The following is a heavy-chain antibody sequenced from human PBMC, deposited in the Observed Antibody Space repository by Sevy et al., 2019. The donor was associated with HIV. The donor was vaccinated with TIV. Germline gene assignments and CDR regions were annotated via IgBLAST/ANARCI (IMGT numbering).Heavy chain of an antibody. D-gene: IGHD1-26*01. CDR1: GFTFSSYN. CDR2: ISGSSNYI. Sequence: GGSLRLSCAASGFTFSSYNMNWVRQAPGKGLEWVSSISGSSNYIYYADSVKGRFIISRDNAKNTLYLKMNSLRADDTAVYYCAGGPPDGSYDYFDYWGQGTLVTVSS. J-gene: IGHJ4*02. V-gene: IGHV3-21*06. CDR3: AGGPPDGSYDYFDY.